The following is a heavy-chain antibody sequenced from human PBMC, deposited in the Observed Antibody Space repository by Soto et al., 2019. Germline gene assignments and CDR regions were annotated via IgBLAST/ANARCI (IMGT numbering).Heavy chain of an antibody. V-gene: IGHV1-18*04. D-gene: IGHD2-2*02. J-gene: IGHJ6*02. Sequence: AAVNVSCKASGYTFTSYGISWLRQAPGQGLEWMGWISAYNGNTNYAQKLQGRVTMTPATSTSTDYMELRSLRSGDTAVYYCARDIVVVPAAIHGSLFYYYGMDVWGQGTTVTVSS. CDR3: ARDIVVVPAAIHGSLFYYYGMDV. CDR2: ISAYNGNT. CDR1: GYTFTSYG.